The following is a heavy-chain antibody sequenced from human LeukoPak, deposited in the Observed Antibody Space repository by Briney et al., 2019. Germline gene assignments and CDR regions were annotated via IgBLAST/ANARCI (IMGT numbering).Heavy chain of an antibody. CDR3: ARDRESYGQWGYWFDP. D-gene: IGHD5-18*01. CDR2: IIPIFGTA. J-gene: IGHJ5*02. Sequence: ASVKVSCKASGGTFSSYAISWVRQAPGQGLEWMGGIIPIFGTANYAQKFQGRVTITADESTSTAYMELSSLRSEDTAVYYCARDRESYGQWGYWFDPWGQRTLVTVSS. V-gene: IGHV1-69*13. CDR1: GGTFSSYA.